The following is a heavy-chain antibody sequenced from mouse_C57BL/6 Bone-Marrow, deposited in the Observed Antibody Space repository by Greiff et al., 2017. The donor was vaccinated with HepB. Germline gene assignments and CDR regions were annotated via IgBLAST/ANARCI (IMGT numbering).Heavy chain of an antibody. J-gene: IGHJ1*03. Sequence: QVQLQQSGAELMKPGASVKLSCKATGYTFTGYWIEWVKQRPGHGLEWIGEILPGSGSTNYNEKFKGKATFTADTSSNTAYMQLSSLTTEDSAIYYCARWYYGSSYGFDVWGTGTTVTVSS. CDR1: GYTFTGYW. D-gene: IGHD1-1*01. CDR2: ILPGSGST. CDR3: ARWYYGSSYGFDV. V-gene: IGHV1-9*01.